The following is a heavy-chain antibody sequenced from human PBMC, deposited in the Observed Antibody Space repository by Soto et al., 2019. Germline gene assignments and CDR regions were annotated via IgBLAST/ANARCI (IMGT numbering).Heavy chain of an antibody. J-gene: IGHJ4*02. D-gene: IGHD2-2*01. CDR2: IWHDGVNK. Sequence: GGSLRLSCAPSGFSFSSYAMHWVRQAPGKGLEWVAVIWHDGVNKYYADYVKGRFTISRVNSNNTLYVQMNSLKAEDTGVYYCVRGPYLPATGRLSSLHYWDPGTLDNVSS. CDR3: VRGPYLPATGRLSSLHY. CDR1: GFSFSSYA. V-gene: IGHV3-33*01.